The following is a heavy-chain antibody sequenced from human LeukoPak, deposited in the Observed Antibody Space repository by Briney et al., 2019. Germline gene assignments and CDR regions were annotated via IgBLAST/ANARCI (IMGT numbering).Heavy chain of an antibody. V-gene: IGHV3-21*06. Sequence: GGSLRLSCAASGFTFTSYNMNWVRQAPGKGLEWVSSITSSSSYIYYADSVKGRFTISRDNAKNSLYLQMDSLRVEDTAEYYCARDPYSGNYGNYYYYFMDVWGKGTTVTISS. J-gene: IGHJ6*03. CDR1: GFTFTSYN. D-gene: IGHD1-26*01. CDR2: ITSSSSYI. CDR3: ARDPYSGNYGNYYYYFMDV.